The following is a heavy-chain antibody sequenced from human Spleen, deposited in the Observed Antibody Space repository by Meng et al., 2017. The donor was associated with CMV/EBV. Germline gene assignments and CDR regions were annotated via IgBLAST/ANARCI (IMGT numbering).Heavy chain of an antibody. J-gene: IGHJ5*02. Sequence: GESLKISCAASGFTFSSYGMHWVRQAPGKGLEWVAVIWYDGSNKYYADSVKGRFTISRDNSKNTLYPQMNSLRAEDTAVYYCAKDILTGYGAGNWFDPWGQGTLVTVSS. CDR3: AKDILTGYGAGNWFDP. CDR1: GFTFSSYG. CDR2: IWYDGSNK. V-gene: IGHV3-33*06. D-gene: IGHD3-9*01.